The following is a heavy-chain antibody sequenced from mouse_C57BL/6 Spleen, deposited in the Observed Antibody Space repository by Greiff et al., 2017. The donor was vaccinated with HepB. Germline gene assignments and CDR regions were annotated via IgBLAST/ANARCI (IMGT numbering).Heavy chain of an antibody. J-gene: IGHJ3*01. V-gene: IGHV5-12*01. CDR2: ISNGGGST. D-gene: IGHD2-4*01. Sequence: EVQLVESGGGLVQPGGSLKLSCAASGFTFSDYYMYWVRQTPEKRLEWVAYISNGGGSTYYPDTVKGRFTISRDNAKNTLYLQMSRLKSEDTAMYYCARRGYYDYGGFAYWGQGTLVTVSA. CDR1: GFTFSDYY. CDR3: ARRGYYDYGGFAY.